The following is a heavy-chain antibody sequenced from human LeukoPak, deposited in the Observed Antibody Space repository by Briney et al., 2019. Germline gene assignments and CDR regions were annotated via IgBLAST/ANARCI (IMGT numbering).Heavy chain of an antibody. J-gene: IGHJ6*03. Sequence: PGGSLRLSCAASGFTFSSYAMSWVRQAPGKGLEWVSAISGRGGSTYYADSVKGRFTISRDNSKNTLYLQMNSLRAEDTAVYYCAKDLGVTGYYYYYMDVWGKGTTVTVSS. CDR2: ISGRGGST. CDR1: GFTFSSYA. V-gene: IGHV3-23*01. D-gene: IGHD4-11*01. CDR3: AKDLGVTGYYYYYMDV.